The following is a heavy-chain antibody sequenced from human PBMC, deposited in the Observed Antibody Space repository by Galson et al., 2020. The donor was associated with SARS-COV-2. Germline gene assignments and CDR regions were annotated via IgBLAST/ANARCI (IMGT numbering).Heavy chain of an antibody. CDR3: ARLRYYDVLSGYIVDV. CDR2: INPKSGGT. J-gene: IGHJ6*02. CDR1: RYTYTDYY. V-gene: IGHV1-2*02. D-gene: IGHD3-9*01. Sequence: ASVPVSCQSTRYTYTDYYIHWVRPAPAQGLAWMGWINPKSGGTNYAQKFEGRVTMTSDTPITTAYMELSRLRADDTAVYYCARLRYYDVLSGYIVDVWGQGTMVTVSS.